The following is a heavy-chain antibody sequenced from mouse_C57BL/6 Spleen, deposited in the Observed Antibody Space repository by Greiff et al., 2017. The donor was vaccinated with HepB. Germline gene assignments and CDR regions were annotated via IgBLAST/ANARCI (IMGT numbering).Heavy chain of an antibody. CDR3: ARESIVTSYYFDY. CDR2: ISYDGSN. J-gene: IGHJ2*01. V-gene: IGHV3-6*01. D-gene: IGHD2-5*01. Sequence: EVKVEESGPGLVKPSQSLSLTCSVTGYSITSGYYWNWIRQFPGNKLEWMGYISYDGSNNYNPSLKNRISITRDTSKNQFFLKLNSVTTEDTATYYCARESIVTSYYFDYWGQGTTLTVSS. CDR1: GYSITSGYY.